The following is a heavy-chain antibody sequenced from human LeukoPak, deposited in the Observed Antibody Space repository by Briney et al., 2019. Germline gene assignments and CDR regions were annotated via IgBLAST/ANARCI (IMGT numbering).Heavy chain of an antibody. CDR3: ARVNSSGWYMAFDY. V-gene: IGHV3-11*01. CDR2: ISSSGSTI. CDR1: GFTFSDYY. J-gene: IGHJ4*02. Sequence: GGSLRLSFAASGFTFSDYYMSWIRQAPGKGLEWVSYISSSGSTIYYADSVKGRFTISRDNAKNSLYLQMNSLRAEDTAVYYCARVNSSGWYMAFDYWGQGTLVTVSS. D-gene: IGHD6-19*01.